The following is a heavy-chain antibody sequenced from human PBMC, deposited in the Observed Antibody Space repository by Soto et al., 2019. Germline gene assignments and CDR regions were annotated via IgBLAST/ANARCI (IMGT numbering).Heavy chain of an antibody. CDR3: ARDPTVVVPAAIEKSNWFDP. J-gene: IGHJ5*02. CDR2: ISAYNGNT. CDR1: GYTFTSYG. V-gene: IGHV1-18*04. Sequence: ASVKVSCKASGYTFTSYGISWVRQAPGQGLECMGWISAYNGNTNYAQKLQGRVTMTTXTXXSXXXMELXXLRXDDTAVYYCARDPTVVVPAAIEKSNWFDPWG. D-gene: IGHD2-2*01.